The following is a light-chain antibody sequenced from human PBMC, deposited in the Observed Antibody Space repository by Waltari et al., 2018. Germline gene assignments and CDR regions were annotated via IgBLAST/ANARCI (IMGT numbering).Light chain of an antibody. CDR1: QSVGNN. V-gene: IGKV3-15*01. Sequence: EIEMTQSPATLSVSPGERVTLSCRASQSVGNNLAWYQQRPGQAPRLLIYGASTRATDISDRFSGSGSGTDFTLTISSLQPEDFATYFCQQFDTFPLTFGQGTRLEIK. CDR3: QQFDTFPLT. CDR2: GAS. J-gene: IGKJ5*01.